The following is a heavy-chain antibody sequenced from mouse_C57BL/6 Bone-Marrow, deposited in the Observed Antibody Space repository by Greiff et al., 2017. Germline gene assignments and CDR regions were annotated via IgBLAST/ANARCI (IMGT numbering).Heavy chain of an antibody. V-gene: IGHV14-2*01. Sequence: EVQLQQSGAELVKPGASVKLSCTASGFNIHDYYMHWVKQRTEQGLEWIGRIDPEDGGTKYAPKFQGKATITADTPFNTAYLQLSSLTSEDTAVYYCARSYYGNSCFDYWGQCTTLTVSS. J-gene: IGHJ2*01. CDR2: IDPEDGGT. CDR3: ARSYYGNSCFDY. CDR1: GFNIHDYY. D-gene: IGHD2-1*01.